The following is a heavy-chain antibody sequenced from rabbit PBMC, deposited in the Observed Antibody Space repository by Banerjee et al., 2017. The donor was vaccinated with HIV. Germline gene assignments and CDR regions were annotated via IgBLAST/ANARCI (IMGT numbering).Heavy chain of an antibody. J-gene: IGHJ4*01. D-gene: IGHD4-1*01. Sequence: ELVESGGGLVQPGESLKLSCKASGIDFSGYGVNWVRQAPGKGLEWIACINTSSGNTVYASWAKGRFTISKTSSTTVTLQMTSLTAADTATYFCARDLAGVIGWNFGLWGPGTLVTVS. CDR3: ARDLAGVIGWNFGL. V-gene: IGHV1S45*01. CDR2: INTSSGNT. CDR1: GIDFSGYG.